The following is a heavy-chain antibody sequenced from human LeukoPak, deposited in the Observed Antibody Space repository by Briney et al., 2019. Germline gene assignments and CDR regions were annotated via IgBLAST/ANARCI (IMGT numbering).Heavy chain of an antibody. CDR1: GYTFTSYG. Sequence: GASVKVSCKASGYTFTSYGISWVRQAPGQGLEWMGWISAYNGNTNYAQKLQGRVTMTTDTSTSTAYMELRSLRSDDTAVYYCARGSTMVRGVTDFDYWGQGTLVTVSS. CDR2: ISAYNGNT. CDR3: ARGSTMVRGVTDFDY. D-gene: IGHD3-10*01. J-gene: IGHJ4*02. V-gene: IGHV1-18*01.